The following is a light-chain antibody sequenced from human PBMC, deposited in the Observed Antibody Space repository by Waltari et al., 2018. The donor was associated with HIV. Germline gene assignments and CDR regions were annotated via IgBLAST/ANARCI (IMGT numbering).Light chain of an antibody. CDR2: ENN. V-gene: IGLV1-51*02. J-gene: IGLJ2*01. Sequence: QSVLTQPPSVSAAPGQKVTVSCSGSSSKLGENYVSWYQQPPGTAPKLLIYENNKRPSGMPDRFSGSKSGTSATLAITGLQTGDEADYYCGTWHSSLSAGVVFGGGTKLTVL. CDR3: GTWHSSLSAGVV. CDR1: SSKLGENY.